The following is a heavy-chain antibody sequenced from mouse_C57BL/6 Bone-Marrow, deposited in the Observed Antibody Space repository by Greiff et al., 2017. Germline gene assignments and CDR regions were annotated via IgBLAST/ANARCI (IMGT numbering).Heavy chain of an antibody. CDR2: IDPSDSYT. Sequence: QVQLQQPGAELVRPGTSVKLSCKASGYTFTSYWMHWVKQRPGQGLEWIGVIDPSDSYTNYNQKFKGKATLTVDTSSSTADMQLSSLTSEDSAVYYCARGVITPWGQGTSVTVSS. V-gene: IGHV1-59*01. CDR3: ARGVITP. D-gene: IGHD1-1*01. J-gene: IGHJ4*01. CDR1: GYTFTSYW.